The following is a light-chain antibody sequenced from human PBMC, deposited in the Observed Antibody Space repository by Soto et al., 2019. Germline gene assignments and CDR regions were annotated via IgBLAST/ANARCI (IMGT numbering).Light chain of an antibody. CDR3: MQGTYWPRLT. CDR1: QSLVYSDGNAY. Sequence: DVVMTQSPLSLPVTLGQPASISCRSSQSLVYSDGNAYLNWFHQRPGQSPRRLIYKVSNRDSGVPDRFSGSGSGTDFTLKISRVEAEAVGVYYCMQGTYWPRLTFGGGTKVEIK. J-gene: IGKJ4*01. CDR2: KVS. V-gene: IGKV2-30*01.